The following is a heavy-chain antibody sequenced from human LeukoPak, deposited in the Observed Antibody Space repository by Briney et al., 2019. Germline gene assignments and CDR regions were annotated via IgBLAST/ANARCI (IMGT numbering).Heavy chain of an antibody. CDR2: ISTSSSYI. J-gene: IGHJ6*04. Sequence: GGSLRLSCEASGFTFSSYSMNWVRQAPGKGLEWVSFISTSSSYIYYADSVKGRFTISRDNAKNSLYLQMSSLRAEDTAVYYCAELGITMIGGVWGKGTTVTISS. D-gene: IGHD3-10*02. V-gene: IGHV3-21*01. CDR3: AELGITMIGGV. CDR1: GFTFSSYS.